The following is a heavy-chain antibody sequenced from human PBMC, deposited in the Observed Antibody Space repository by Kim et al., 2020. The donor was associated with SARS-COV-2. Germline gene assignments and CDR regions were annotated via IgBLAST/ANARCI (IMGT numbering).Heavy chain of an antibody. J-gene: IGHJ4*02. CDR3: ASGSPCYGSGGYCAYFDY. Sequence: GGSLRLSCAASGFTFGSYAMHWVRQAPGKGLEWVAVISYDGSNKYYADSVKGRFTISRDNSKNTLYLQMNSLRAEDTAVYYCASGSPCYGSGGYCAYFDYWGQGTLVTVSS. V-gene: IGHV3-30-3*01. CDR2: ISYDGSNK. D-gene: IGHD3-10*01. CDR1: GFTFGSYA.